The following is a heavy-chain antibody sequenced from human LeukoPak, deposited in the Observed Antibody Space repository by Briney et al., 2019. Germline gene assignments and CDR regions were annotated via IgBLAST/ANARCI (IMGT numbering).Heavy chain of an antibody. D-gene: IGHD6-19*01. CDR2: FDPEDGKP. V-gene: IGHV1-24*01. CDR3: AAGYSNGWFAKHFHY. CDR1: GYSLTDLS. Sequence: GASVKVSCNVSGYSLTDLSMHWVRQAPGNGLEWMGGFDPEDGKPTYAQKFQGRVTMTEDTSADTAYMELSSLRSEDTAVYFCAAGYSNGWFAKHFHYWGQGTLVTVSS. J-gene: IGHJ1*01.